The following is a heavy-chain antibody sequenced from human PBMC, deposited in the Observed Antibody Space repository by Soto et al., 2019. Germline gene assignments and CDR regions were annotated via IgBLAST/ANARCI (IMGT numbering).Heavy chain of an antibody. CDR3: ARGLVVPAAMKDYYYYYGMDV. D-gene: IGHD2-2*01. J-gene: IGHJ6*02. CDR1: GGSISSGGYY. Sequence: QVQLQESGPGLVKPSQTLSLTCTVSGGSISSGGYYWRWIRQHPGKVLEWIGYIYYSGSTFYNPSLKSRVTIAVDTSKNQFSLKLSSVTAADTAVYYFARGLVVPAAMKDYYYYYGMDVWGQGTTVTVSS. V-gene: IGHV4-31*03. CDR2: IYYSGST.